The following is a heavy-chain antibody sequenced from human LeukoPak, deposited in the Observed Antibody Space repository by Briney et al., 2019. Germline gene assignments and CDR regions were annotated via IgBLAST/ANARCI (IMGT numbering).Heavy chain of an antibody. D-gene: IGHD3-10*01. J-gene: IGHJ4*02. CDR3: ARNRYGSGTAFDY. V-gene: IGHV4-4*02. CDR1: GVSISSSNW. Sequence: SETLSLTCAVSGVSISSSNWWSWVRQPPGKGLEWIGEISHSGSTNYSPSLKSRVTISVDKSKNQFSLKLTSVTAADTAVYYCARNRYGSGTAFDYWGQGTLVTVSS. CDR2: ISHSGST.